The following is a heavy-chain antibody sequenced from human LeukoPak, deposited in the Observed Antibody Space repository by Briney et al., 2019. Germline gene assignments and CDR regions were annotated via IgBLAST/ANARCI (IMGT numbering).Heavy chain of an antibody. CDR2: IWANGNNK. D-gene: IGHD6-25*01. J-gene: IGHJ4*02. CDR1: GFTFSGYG. CDR3: VSGYPYYFDY. Sequence: GGSLRPSCAASGFTFSGYGMHWVRQAPGKGLEWVAIIWANGNNKYYADSLKGRFTVSRDNSKDTLYLQMNNLRAEDTAVYHCVSGYPYYFDYWGQGTLVTVSS. V-gene: IGHV3-33*01.